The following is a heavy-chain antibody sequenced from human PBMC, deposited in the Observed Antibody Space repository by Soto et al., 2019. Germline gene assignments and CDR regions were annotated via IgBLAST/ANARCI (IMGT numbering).Heavy chain of an antibody. Sequence: ASVKVSCKASGYTFTSYGISWVRQAPGQGLEWMGWISAYNGNTNYAQKLQGRVTMTTDTSTSTAYMELRSLRSDDTAVYYCARDHRVAGPSPSDGAFDIWGQGTMVTVSS. CDR1: GYTFTSYG. CDR3: ARDHRVAGPSPSDGAFDI. CDR2: ISAYNGNT. J-gene: IGHJ3*02. D-gene: IGHD6-19*01. V-gene: IGHV1-18*04.